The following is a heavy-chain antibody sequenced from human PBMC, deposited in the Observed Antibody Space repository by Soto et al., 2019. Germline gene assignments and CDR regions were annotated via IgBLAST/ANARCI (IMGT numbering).Heavy chain of an antibody. J-gene: IGHJ4*02. CDR1: GGSVSSGSYY. CDR2: IYYSGST. V-gene: IGHV4-61*01. D-gene: IGHD6-19*01. Sequence: QVQLQESGPGLVKPSETLSLTCTVSGGSVSSGSYYWGWIRQPPGKGLEWIGYIYYSGSTNYNPSLKSRVTISVDTSKNQFSLKLSSVTAADTAVYYCASSLATVAVAGYYFDYWGQGTLVTVSS. CDR3: ASSLATVAVAGYYFDY.